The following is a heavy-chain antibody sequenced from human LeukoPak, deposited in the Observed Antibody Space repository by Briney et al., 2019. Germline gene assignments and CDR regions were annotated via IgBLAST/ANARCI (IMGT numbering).Heavy chain of an antibody. Sequence: GGSLRLSCAASGFTFSNAWMSWVRQAPGKGLEWVGRIKSKTDGGTTDYAAPVKGRFTISRDDSKNTLYLQMNSLKTEDTAAYYCTTDPATTVKYYFDYWGQGTLVTVPS. CDR2: IKSKTDGGTT. J-gene: IGHJ4*02. D-gene: IGHD4-17*01. V-gene: IGHV3-15*01. CDR3: TTDPATTVKYYFDY. CDR1: GFTFSNAW.